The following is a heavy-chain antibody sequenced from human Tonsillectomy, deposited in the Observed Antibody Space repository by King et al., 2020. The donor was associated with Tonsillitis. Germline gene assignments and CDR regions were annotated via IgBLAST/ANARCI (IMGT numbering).Heavy chain of an antibody. CDR2: IKQDGSAT. CDR3: AGGSGWYSDC. D-gene: IGHD6-19*01. Sequence: VQLVESGGGLAQPGGSLRLSCAASGFTFSDYWMSWFRQAPGKGLEWVANIKQDGSATYYVDSVKGRFTISRDNAKRAMDLQMTSLRVEDTAVYYCAGGSGWYSDCWGQGILVTVSS. CDR1: GFTFSDYW. V-gene: IGHV3-7*03. J-gene: IGHJ4*02.